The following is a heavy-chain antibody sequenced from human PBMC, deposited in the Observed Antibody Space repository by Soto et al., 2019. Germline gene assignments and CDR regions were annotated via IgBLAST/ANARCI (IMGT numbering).Heavy chain of an antibody. CDR1: GGSISSSSYY. CDR2: IYYSGST. D-gene: IGHD3-10*01. Sequence: SETLSLTCTVSGGSISSSSYYWGWIRQPPGKGLEWIGSIYYSGSTCYNPSLKSRVTISVDTSKNQFSLKLSSVTAADTAVYYCARDRYYYGSGSYSYYGMDVWGQGTTVTVSS. V-gene: IGHV4-39*02. CDR3: ARDRYYYGSGSYSYYGMDV. J-gene: IGHJ6*02.